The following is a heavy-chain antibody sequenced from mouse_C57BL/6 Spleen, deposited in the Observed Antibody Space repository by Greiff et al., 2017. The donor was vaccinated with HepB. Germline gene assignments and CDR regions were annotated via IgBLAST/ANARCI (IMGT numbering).Heavy chain of an antibody. Sequence: EVKVVESGGGLVKPGGSLKLSCAASGFTFSSYAMSWVRQTPEKRLEWVATISDGGSYTYYPDNVKGRFTISRVNAKNNLYLQMSHLKSEDTAMYYCARNYGSSYVGYFDVWGTGTTVTVSS. CDR1: GFTFSSYA. CDR3: ARNYGSSYVGYFDV. J-gene: IGHJ1*03. D-gene: IGHD1-1*01. CDR2: ISDGGSYT. V-gene: IGHV5-4*03.